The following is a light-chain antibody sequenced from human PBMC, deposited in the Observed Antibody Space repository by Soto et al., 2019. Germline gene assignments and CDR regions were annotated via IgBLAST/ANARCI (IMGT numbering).Light chain of an antibody. J-gene: IGKJ1*01. V-gene: IGKV3-11*01. CDR3: QQRSNWRRT. CDR1: QSVRTY. CDR2: DAS. Sequence: EIVLTRPPATLSLSPGERATLSCGASQSVRTYLAWYQQKPGQPPRLLVYDASTRATGIPARFSGSGSGTDLTLTISSLEPEDFAVYYCQQRSNWRRTFGQGTKVEIK.